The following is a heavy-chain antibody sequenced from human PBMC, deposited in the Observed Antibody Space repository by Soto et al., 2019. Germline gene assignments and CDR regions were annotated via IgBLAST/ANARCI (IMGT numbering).Heavy chain of an antibody. J-gene: IGHJ5*02. D-gene: IGHD6-19*01. CDR1: GGSISCGGYY. CDR3: VVAGAYNWFDP. V-gene: IGHV4-31*03. CDR2: IYYSGST. Sequence: SETLSLTCTVSGGSISCGGYYWSWIRQHPGKGLEWIGYIYYSGSTYYNPSLESRVTISVDTSKNQFSLKLSSVTAADTAVYYCVVAGAYNWFDPWGQGTLVTVSS.